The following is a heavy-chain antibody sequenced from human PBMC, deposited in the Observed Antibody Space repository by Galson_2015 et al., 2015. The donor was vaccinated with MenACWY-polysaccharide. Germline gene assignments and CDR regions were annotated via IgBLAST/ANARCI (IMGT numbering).Heavy chain of an antibody. CDR1: GFSFRHYG. CDR2: TSYDGTNK. V-gene: IGHV3-30-3*01. J-gene: IGHJ4*02. CDR3: ARDGDNDLPLDY. D-gene: IGHD2-21*01. Sequence: SLRLSCAASGFSFRHYGLHWVRQAPGKGLEWVAVTSYDGTNKSYAESVKGRFTISRDNSKNTLFLQMNSLRAEDTALYYCARDGDNDLPLDYWDQGTLVTVSS.